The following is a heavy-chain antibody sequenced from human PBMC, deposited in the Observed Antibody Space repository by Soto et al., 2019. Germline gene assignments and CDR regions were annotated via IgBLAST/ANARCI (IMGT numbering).Heavy chain of an antibody. CDR3: AREPGGRGTLAPEYYFDY. D-gene: IGHD3-16*01. J-gene: IGHJ4*02. Sequence: VQLVQSGAEVKKPGASVKASCKASGYTFTSYAIHWVRQAPGQRLEWMGWLNAANGNTKYSQNFQGRVTITRDTSATIAYMELSSLRSEDTAVYYCAREPGGRGTLAPEYYFDYWGQGTLVTVSS. CDR1: GYTFTSYA. V-gene: IGHV1-3*01. CDR2: LNAANGNT.